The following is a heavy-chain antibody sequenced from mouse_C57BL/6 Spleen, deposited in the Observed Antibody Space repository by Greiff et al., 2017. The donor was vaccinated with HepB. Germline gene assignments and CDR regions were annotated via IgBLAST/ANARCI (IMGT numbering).Heavy chain of an antibody. CDR1: GFTFSSYG. D-gene: IGHD2-12*01. CDR3: ARQDRGNYKGYFDY. CDR2: ISSGGSYT. V-gene: IGHV5-6*01. Sequence: EVKLVESGGDLVKPGGSLKLSCAASGFTFSSYGMSWVRQTPDKRLEWVATISSGGSYTYYPDSVKGRVTISRDNAKKTLYLQMSSLKSEDTAMYYGARQDRGNYKGYFDYWGQGTTLTVSS. J-gene: IGHJ2*01.